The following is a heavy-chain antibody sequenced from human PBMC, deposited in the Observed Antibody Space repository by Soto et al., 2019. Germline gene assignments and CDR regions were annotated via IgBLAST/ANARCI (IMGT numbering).Heavy chain of an antibody. Sequence: SEILSLTCTVSGGSISSSSYYWGWLRQPPGKGLEWIGSIYYSGSTYYNPSLKSRVTISVDTSKNQSSPKLSSVTAADTAVYYCAAAALFRGWFDPWGQGTLVTVSS. V-gene: IGHV4-39*01. CDR3: AAAALFRGWFDP. CDR2: IYYSGST. D-gene: IGHD6-13*01. CDR1: GGSISSSSYY. J-gene: IGHJ5*02.